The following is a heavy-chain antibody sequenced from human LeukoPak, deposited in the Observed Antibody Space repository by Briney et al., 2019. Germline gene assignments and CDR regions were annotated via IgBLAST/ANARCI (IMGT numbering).Heavy chain of an antibody. J-gene: IGHJ5*02. CDR2: ITSSSSYI. Sequence: GGSLRLSCAASGFTFSSNSMNWVRQAPGKGLEWVSVITSSSSYIYYAESVKGRFTISRDNAKNSLYLQMNSLRAEDTAVYYCAGGVGATLGGHWFDPWGQGTLVTVSS. CDR3: AGGVGATLGGHWFDP. D-gene: IGHD1-26*01. CDR1: GFTFSSNS. V-gene: IGHV3-21*01.